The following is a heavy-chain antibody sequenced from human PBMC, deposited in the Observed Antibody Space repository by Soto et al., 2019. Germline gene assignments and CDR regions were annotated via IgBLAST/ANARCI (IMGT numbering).Heavy chain of an antibody. CDR2: IIPILGIA. Sequence: QVQLVQSGAEVKKPGSSVKVSCKASGGTFSSYTISWVRQAPGQGLEWMGRIIPILGIANYAQKFQGRVKINADKPTSTAYMELSRQRAEDTAVYYCAMEYCSSTSCYRDYWGQGTLVTVSA. CDR3: AMEYCSSTSCYRDY. D-gene: IGHD2-2*02. V-gene: IGHV1-69*02. J-gene: IGHJ4*02. CDR1: GGTFSSYT.